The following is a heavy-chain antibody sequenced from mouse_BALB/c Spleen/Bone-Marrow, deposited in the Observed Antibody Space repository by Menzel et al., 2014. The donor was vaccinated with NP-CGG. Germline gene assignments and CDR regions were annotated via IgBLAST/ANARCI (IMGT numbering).Heavy chain of an antibody. CDR1: GYAFTNYL. CDR3: ARGHYSSSSFDY. CDR2: INPGSGGT. D-gene: IGHD2-12*01. J-gene: IGHJ2*01. Sequence: LVESGAELVRPGTSVKVSCKASGYAFTNYLIEWVKQRPGQGLEWIGVINPGSGGTNYNEKFKGKATLTADKSSSPAYIPPTSLPSYVPAFFFCARGHYSSSSFDYGAQ. V-gene: IGHV1-54*03.